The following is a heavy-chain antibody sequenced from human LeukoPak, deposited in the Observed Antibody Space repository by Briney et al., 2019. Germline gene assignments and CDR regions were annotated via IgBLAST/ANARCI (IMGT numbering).Heavy chain of an antibody. Sequence: ASVKVSCKASGYTFTSYGISWVRQAPGQGLEWMGWISAYNGNTNYAQKLQGRVTMTTDTSTSTAYMELRGLRSDDTAVYYCARARRRVDWFDPWGQGTLVTVSS. CDR3: ARARRRVDWFDP. V-gene: IGHV1-18*01. CDR1: GYTFTSYG. CDR2: ISAYNGNT. J-gene: IGHJ5*02.